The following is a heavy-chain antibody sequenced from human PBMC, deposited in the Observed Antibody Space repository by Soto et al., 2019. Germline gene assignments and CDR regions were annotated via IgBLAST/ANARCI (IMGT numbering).Heavy chain of an antibody. Sequence: GASVKVSCKASGGTFSSYAISWGRQAPGQGLEWMGGIIPIFGTTNYAQKLQGRVTITADESTSTAYMELRSLRSDDTAVYYCARGSPDYYDSSGYYDYWGQGTLVTVSS. CDR3: ARGSPDYYDSSGYYDY. D-gene: IGHD3-22*01. CDR1: GGTFSSYA. CDR2: IIPIFGTT. V-gene: IGHV1-69*13. J-gene: IGHJ4*02.